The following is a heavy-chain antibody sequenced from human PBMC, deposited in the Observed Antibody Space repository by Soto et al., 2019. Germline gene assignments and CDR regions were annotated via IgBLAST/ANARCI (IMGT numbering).Heavy chain of an antibody. CDR3: ARMATFGSLNWFDP. V-gene: IGHV1-8*01. CDR1: GYSFTNND. D-gene: IGHD3-16*01. Sequence: ASVKVSCKASGYSFTNNDVNWVRQATGKGLEWMGWMNPGSGDTGYAQKFQGRVTMTRDISIATAYMELSSLRSDDTAIYYCARMATFGSLNWFDPWGQGTLVTVSS. J-gene: IGHJ5*02. CDR2: MNPGSGDT.